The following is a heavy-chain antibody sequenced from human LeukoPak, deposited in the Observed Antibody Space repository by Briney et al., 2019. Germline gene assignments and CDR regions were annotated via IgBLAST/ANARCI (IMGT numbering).Heavy chain of an antibody. CDR3: ARELTYGMDV. V-gene: IGHV3-7*01. Sequence: GGSLRLSCAASGFTFSSYSMNWVRQAPGKGLEWVANIKQDGSEKYYVDSVKGRFTISRDNAKNSLYLQMNSLRAEDTAVYYCARELTYGMDVWGQGTTVTVSS. J-gene: IGHJ6*02. CDR2: IKQDGSEK. CDR1: GFTFSSYS.